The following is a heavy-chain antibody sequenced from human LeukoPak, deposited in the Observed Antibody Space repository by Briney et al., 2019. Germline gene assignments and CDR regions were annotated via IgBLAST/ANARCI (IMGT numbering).Heavy chain of an antibody. CDR2: ISGSGGST. J-gene: IGHJ4*02. V-gene: IGHV3-23*01. CDR1: GFTFSSYS. D-gene: IGHD3-22*01. Sequence: GGSLRLSCAASGFTFSSYSMNWVRQAPGKGLEWVSAISGSGGSTYYADSVKGRFTISRDNPKNTLYLQMNSLRAEDTAVYHCAKTMIVSLGGLDYWGQGTLVTVSS. CDR3: AKTMIVSLGGLDY.